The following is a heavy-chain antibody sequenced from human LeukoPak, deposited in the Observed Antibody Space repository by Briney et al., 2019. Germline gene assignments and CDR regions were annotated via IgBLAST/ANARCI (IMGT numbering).Heavy chain of an antibody. CDR3: ARGGVPCTSCYFNYYYGMDV. J-gene: IGHJ6*02. D-gene: IGHD2-2*01. CDR2: ISSSSSTI. Sequence: GGSLRLSCAASGFTFSSYSMNWVRQAPGKGLEWVSYISSSSSTIYYADSVKGRFTISRDNAKNSLYLQMNSLRAEDTAVYYCARGGVPCTSCYFNYYYGMDVWGQGTTVTVSS. CDR1: GFTFSSYS. V-gene: IGHV3-48*04.